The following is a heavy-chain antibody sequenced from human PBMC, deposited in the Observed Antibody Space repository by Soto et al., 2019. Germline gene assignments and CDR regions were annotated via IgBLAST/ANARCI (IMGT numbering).Heavy chain of an antibody. CDR2: FIPMFNRP. J-gene: IGHJ6*02. V-gene: IGHV1-69*01. Sequence: QVQLVQSGAEVKKPGSSVKVSCKASGGTFSSYAISWVRQAPGQGLEWMGGFIPMFNRPHSARKFQGRVTITADESTSTAYMDLSSLRSEDTAVYYCARGYFHHVFNYYYALDVWGQGTTVTVSS. CDR1: GGTFSSYA. CDR3: ARGYFHHVFNYYYALDV. D-gene: IGHD5-18*01.